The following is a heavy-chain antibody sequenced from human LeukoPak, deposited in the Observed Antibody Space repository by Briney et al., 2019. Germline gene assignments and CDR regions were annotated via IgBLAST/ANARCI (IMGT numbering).Heavy chain of an antibody. CDR2: IYSDGRST. CDR1: GFTFSSCW. Sequence: QPGGTLRLSCADSGFTFSSCWMHWVRQAPGKGLVWVSRIYSDGRSTSYADSVKGRFTISRDNTKNTLYLQINSLRVEDTAVYYCARDQLYCSGGICYFDYWGQGTLVTVSA. J-gene: IGHJ4*02. V-gene: IGHV3-74*01. D-gene: IGHD2-15*01. CDR3: ARDQLYCSGGICYFDY.